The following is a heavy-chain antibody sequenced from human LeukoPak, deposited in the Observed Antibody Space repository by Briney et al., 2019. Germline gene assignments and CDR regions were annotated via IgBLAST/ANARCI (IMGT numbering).Heavy chain of an antibody. CDR1: GGSISSSNW. V-gene: IGHV4-4*02. CDR2: IYHSGST. Sequence: PSETLSLTCAVSGGSISSSNWWSWVRQPPGKGLEWIGEIYHSGSTNYNPSLKSRVTISVDKSKNQFSLKLSSVTAADTAVYYCARTTVTWARDYYYMDVWSKGTTVTVSS. CDR3: ARTTVTWARDYYYMDV. D-gene: IGHD4-11*01. J-gene: IGHJ6*03.